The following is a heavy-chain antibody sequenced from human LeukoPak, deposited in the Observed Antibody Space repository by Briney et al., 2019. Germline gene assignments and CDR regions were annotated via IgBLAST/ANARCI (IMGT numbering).Heavy chain of an antibody. CDR2: INHSGST. D-gene: IGHD3-16*02. Sequence: SETLSLTCAVYGGSFSGYYWSWIRQPPGKGLEWIGEINHSGSTNYNPSLKSRVTISVDTSKNQFSLKLSSVTAADTAVYYCASLVIGSGYYYYYGMDVRGQGTTVTVSS. V-gene: IGHV4-34*01. CDR1: GGSFSGYY. J-gene: IGHJ6*02. CDR3: ASLVIGSGYYYYYGMDV.